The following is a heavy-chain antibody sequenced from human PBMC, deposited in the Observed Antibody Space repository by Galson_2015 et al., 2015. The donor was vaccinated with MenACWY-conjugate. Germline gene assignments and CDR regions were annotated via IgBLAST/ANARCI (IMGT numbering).Heavy chain of an antibody. Sequence: SETLSLTCTVSGYSISSGYYWGWIRQPPGKGLEWIGSIYHSGSTYYNPSLKSRVTISVDTSKNQFSLKLSSVTAADTAVYYCARHGPSWGYYFDYWGQGTLVTVSS. CDR1: GYSISSGYY. CDR2: IYHSGST. J-gene: IGHJ4*02. CDR3: ARHGPSWGYYFDY. V-gene: IGHV4-38-2*02. D-gene: IGHD7-27*01.